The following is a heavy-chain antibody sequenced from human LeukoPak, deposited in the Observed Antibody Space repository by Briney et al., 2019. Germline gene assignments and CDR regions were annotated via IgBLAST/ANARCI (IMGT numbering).Heavy chain of an antibody. V-gene: IGHV4-59*01. Sequence: SETLSLTCTVSGGFISSYYWSWIRQPPGKGLEGMGYIYYSGSTNYNPALKSRVTISVDTSKNQFSLKLSSVTAADTAVYYCARQGSGYDSALDYWGQGTLVTVSS. D-gene: IGHD5-12*01. CDR1: GGFISSYY. CDR2: IYYSGST. CDR3: ARQGSGYDSALDY. J-gene: IGHJ4*02.